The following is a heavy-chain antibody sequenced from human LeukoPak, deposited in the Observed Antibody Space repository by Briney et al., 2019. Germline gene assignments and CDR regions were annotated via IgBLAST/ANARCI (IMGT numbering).Heavy chain of an antibody. V-gene: IGHV3-66*01. Sequence: PGGSLRLSRAPSGFTASSNYVSWGRQIPGKGLEWVSTIHISTYTYYADSVQGRVTISRDNSAHTLSLHMNSLRAEHTTVYYCMTEPPHGDYWGQGPQVTVSS. CDR3: MTEPPHGDY. J-gene: IGHJ4*02. CDR2: IHISTYT. CDR1: GFTASSNY.